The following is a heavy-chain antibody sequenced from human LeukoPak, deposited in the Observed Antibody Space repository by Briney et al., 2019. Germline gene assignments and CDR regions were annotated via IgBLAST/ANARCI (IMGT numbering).Heavy chain of an antibody. J-gene: IGHJ3*02. CDR3: ARTGYEGAFDI. CDR2: IYSGGST. D-gene: IGHD5-12*01. V-gene: IGHV3-66*01. CDR1: GFTFSDYY. Sequence: GGSLRLSCAASGFTFSDYYMSWIRQAPGKGLEWVSVIYSGGSTYYADSVKGRFTISRDNSKNTLYLQMNSLRAEDTAVYYCARTGYEGAFDIWGQGTMVTVSS.